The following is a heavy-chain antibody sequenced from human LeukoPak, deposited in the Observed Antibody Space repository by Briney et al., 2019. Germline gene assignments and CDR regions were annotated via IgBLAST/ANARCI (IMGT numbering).Heavy chain of an antibody. CDR3: SRDGIAAAPGEGY. Sequence: SVKVSCKASGCTFSSYAISWVRQAPGQGLELMGRIIPILGIANYAQKFQGRVTITADKSTSTAYMELSSLRSEDTAVYYCSRDGIAAAPGEGYWGQGTLVTVSS. V-gene: IGHV1-69*04. J-gene: IGHJ4*02. CDR1: GCTFSSYA. CDR2: IIPILGIA. D-gene: IGHD6-13*01.